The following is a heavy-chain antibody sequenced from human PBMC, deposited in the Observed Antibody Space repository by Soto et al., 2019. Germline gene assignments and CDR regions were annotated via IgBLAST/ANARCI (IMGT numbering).Heavy chain of an antibody. J-gene: IGHJ6*02. CDR1: GITFSSYS. Sequence: GGSLRLSCAASGITFSSYSMNWVRQAPGKGLEWVSSISSSSSYIYYADSVKGRFTISRDNAKNSLYLQMNSLRAEDTAVYYCARPYGDILTGYFLDVWGQGTTVTVSS. CDR2: ISSSSSYI. D-gene: IGHD3-9*01. V-gene: IGHV3-21*01. CDR3: ARPYGDILTGYFLDV.